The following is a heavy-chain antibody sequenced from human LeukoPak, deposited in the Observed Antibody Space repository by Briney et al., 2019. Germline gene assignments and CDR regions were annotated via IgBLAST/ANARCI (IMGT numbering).Heavy chain of an antibody. J-gene: IGHJ4*02. CDR1: GYTFTGYY. Sequence: ASVKVSCKASGYTFTGYYMHWVRQAPGQGLEWMGWINPNSGGTNYAQKFQGRVTMTRDTSISTAYMELSRLRSDDTAVYYCARDSVGVVVPAAILNFDYWGQGTLVTVSS. V-gene: IGHV1-2*02. D-gene: IGHD2-2*02. CDR3: ARDSVGVVVPAAILNFDY. CDR2: INPNSGGT.